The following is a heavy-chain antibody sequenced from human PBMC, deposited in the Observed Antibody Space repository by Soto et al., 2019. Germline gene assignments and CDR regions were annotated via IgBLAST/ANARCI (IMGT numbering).Heavy chain of an antibody. V-gene: IGHV1-3*01. Sequence: QGQLVQSGAEVKKPGASVKVSCKASGYTFTSYAMHWVRQAPGQRLEGMGWINAGNGNTKYSQKFQGRVTITRDTSASTAYMELSSLRSEDTAVYYCARTVGYYYGMDVWGQGTTVTVSS. J-gene: IGHJ6*02. CDR1: GYTFTSYA. CDR2: INAGNGNT. D-gene: IGHD4-17*01. CDR3: ARTVGYYYGMDV.